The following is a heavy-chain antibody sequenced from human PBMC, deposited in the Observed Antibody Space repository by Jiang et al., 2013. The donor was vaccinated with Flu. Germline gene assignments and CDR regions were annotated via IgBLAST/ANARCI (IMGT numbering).Heavy chain of an antibody. D-gene: IGHD1-7*01. CDR3: ARHNGGNWNYVLWFDP. CDR2: IYPGDSDT. CDR1: GYSFTSYW. J-gene: IGHJ5*02. V-gene: IGHV5-51*01. Sequence: GAEVKKPGESLKISCKGSGYSFTSYWIGWVRQMPGKGLEWMGIIYPGDSDTRYSPSFQGQVTISADKSISTAYLQWSSLKASDTAMYYCARHNGGNWNYVLWFDPWGQGTLVTVSS.